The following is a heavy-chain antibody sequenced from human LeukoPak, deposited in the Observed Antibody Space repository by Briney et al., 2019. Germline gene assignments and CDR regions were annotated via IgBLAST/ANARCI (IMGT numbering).Heavy chain of an antibody. D-gene: IGHD4-23*01. V-gene: IGHV3-9*03. CDR1: GFTFDDYA. J-gene: IGHJ4*02. CDR2: ISWNSGSI. CDR3: AKAPGYGGNSGFDY. Sequence: GGSLRLSCAASGFTFDDYAMHWVRQAPGKGLEWVSGISWNSGSIGYADSVKGRFTISRDNAKNSLYLQMNSLRAEDMALYYCAKAPGYGGNSGFDYWGQGTLVTVSS.